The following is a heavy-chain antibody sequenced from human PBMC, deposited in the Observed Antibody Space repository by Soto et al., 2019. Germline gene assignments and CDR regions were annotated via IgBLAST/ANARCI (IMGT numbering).Heavy chain of an antibody. Sequence: QVQLVESGGGVVQPGRSLRLSCAASGFTFGIYGMHWVRQAPGKGLEWVAVIWYDGSIKYHADSVKGRFTISRDNSKNAVYLQMNCLRDEDTAVYYCARATSGSFDALDMWGQGTMVTVSS. V-gene: IGHV3-33*01. CDR1: GFTFGIYG. D-gene: IGHD1-26*01. J-gene: IGHJ3*02. CDR3: ARATSGSFDALDM. CDR2: IWYDGSIK.